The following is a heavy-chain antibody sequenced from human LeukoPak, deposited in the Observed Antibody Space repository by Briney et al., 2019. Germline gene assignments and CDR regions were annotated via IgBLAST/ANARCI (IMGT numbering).Heavy chain of an antibody. J-gene: IGHJ6*02. V-gene: IGHV3-53*01. CDR2: IYSGGST. D-gene: IGHD2-21*02. CDR3: ARRGIEVTKDYYGMDV. Sequence: PGGSLRLSCAAPGFTVSSNYMSWVRQAPGKGLEWVSVIYSGGSTYYADSVKGRFTISRDNSKNTLYLQMNSLRAEDTAVYYCARRGIEVTKDYYGMDVWGQGTTVTVSS. CDR1: GFTVSSNY.